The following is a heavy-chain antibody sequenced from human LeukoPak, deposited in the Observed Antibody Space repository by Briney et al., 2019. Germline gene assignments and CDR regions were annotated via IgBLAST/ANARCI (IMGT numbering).Heavy chain of an antibody. J-gene: IGHJ4*02. V-gene: IGHV3-7*05. D-gene: IGHD1-26*01. CDR1: LSTLSTYW. CDR3: ARETRGTVGSY. Sequence: GGSLRLSCAASLSTLSTYWMTWFRQTPGGELEWVASLKQDGSDKYYVDSVKGRFTISRGNAGNSLYLQMNSLRAEDTAVYYCARETRGTVGSYWGQGTLVTVSS. CDR2: LKQDGSDK.